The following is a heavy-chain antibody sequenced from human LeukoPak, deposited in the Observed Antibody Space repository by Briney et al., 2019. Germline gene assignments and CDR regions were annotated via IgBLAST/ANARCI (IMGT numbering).Heavy chain of an antibody. J-gene: IGHJ6*03. CDR3: ARGRWLQSYYYYYMDV. CDR2: ISAYNGNT. V-gene: IGHV1-18*01. D-gene: IGHD5-24*01. CDR1: GYTFTSYG. Sequence: ASVKVSCKASGYTFTSYGISWVRQAPGQGLEWMGWISAYNGNTNYAQKLQGRVTMTTDTSTSTAYMELRSPRSDDTAVYYCARGRWLQSYYYYYMDVWGKGTTVTISS.